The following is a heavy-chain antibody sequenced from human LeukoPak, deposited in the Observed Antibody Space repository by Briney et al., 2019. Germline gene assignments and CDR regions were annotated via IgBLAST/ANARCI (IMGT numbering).Heavy chain of an antibody. J-gene: IGHJ4*02. CDR2: ISGSGGST. D-gene: IGHD3-22*01. CDR1: GFTFSAYA. Sequence: GGSLRLSCAASGFTFSAYAMSWVRQAPGKGLEWVSAISGSGGSTYYADSVKGRFTISRDNSKNTLYLQMNSLRAEDTAVYYCAKDGPHYYDSSGYYYVGSPFDYWGQGTLVTVSS. CDR3: AKDGPHYYDSSGYYYVGSPFDY. V-gene: IGHV3-23*01.